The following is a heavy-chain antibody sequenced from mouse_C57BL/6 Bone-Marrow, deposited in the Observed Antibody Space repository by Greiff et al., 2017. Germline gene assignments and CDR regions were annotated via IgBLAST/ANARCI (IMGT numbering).Heavy chain of an antibody. CDR3: ASHYYGSSDWYFDV. CDR1: GYSFTGYY. V-gene: IGHV1-31*01. J-gene: IGHJ1*03. Sequence: VQLQQSGPELVKPGASVKISCKASGYSFTGYYMHWVKQSHGNILDWIGYIYPYNGVSSYNQKFKGKATLTVDKSSSTAYMELRSLTSEDSAVYYCASHYYGSSDWYFDVWGTGTTVTVSS. D-gene: IGHD1-1*01. CDR2: IYPYNGVS.